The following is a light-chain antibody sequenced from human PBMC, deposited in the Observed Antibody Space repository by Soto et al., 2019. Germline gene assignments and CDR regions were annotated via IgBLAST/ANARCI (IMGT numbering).Light chain of an antibody. CDR1: SSNIGAGYD. V-gene: IGLV1-40*01. J-gene: IGLJ3*02. CDR2: ANI. CDR3: QSYDSRLRV. Sequence: QSVLTQPPSVSGAPGQRVTISCTGNSSNIGAGYDVHWYQQLPGTAPKLLIYANINRPSGVPDRFSGSKSGTSASLAITGLQAEDEADYYCQSYDSRLRVFGGGTKVTVL.